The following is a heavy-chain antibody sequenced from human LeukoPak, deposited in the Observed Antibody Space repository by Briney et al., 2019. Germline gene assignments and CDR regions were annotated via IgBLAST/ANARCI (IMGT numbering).Heavy chain of an antibody. CDR2: ISAYNGNT. V-gene: IGHV1-18*01. D-gene: IGHD3-10*01. CDR1: GYTFTSYG. CDR3: ARDRNIRDVWFADLDY. Sequence: ASVKVSCKASGYTFTSYGISWVRQAPGQGLEWMGWISAYNGNTNYARKLQGRVTMTTDTSTSTAYMELRSLRSDDTAVYYCARDRNIRDVWFADLDYWGQGTLVTVSS. J-gene: IGHJ4*02.